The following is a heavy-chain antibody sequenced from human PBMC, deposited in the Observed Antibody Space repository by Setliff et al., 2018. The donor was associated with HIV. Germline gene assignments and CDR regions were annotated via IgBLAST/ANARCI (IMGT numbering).Heavy chain of an antibody. CDR1: GYTFTSYP. CDR2: INTSGGSA. D-gene: IGHD6-19*01. CDR3: ARNQGDSGGWYAGDY. J-gene: IGHJ4*01. Sequence: ASVKVSCKASGYTFTSYPMHWVRQAPGQGLEWMGVINTSGGSAGYAEKFRGRVTMTRVTSTSTVYMDLRNLRSEDTAVYYCARNQGDSGGWYAGDYWGHGTLVTVPQ. V-gene: IGHV1-46*01.